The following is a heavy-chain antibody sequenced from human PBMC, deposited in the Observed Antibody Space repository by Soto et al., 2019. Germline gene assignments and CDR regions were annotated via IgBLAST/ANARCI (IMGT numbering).Heavy chain of an antibody. D-gene: IGHD3-10*01. CDR3: ARAPGYYYGSGSYYNYYYYGMDV. V-gene: IGHV1-18*01. J-gene: IGHJ6*02. Sequence: ASVKVSCKASGYTFTSYGISWVRQAPGQGLEWMGWISAYNGNTNYAQKFQGRVTITADESTSTAYMELSSLRSEDTAVYYCARAPGYYYGSGSYYNYYYYGMDVWG. CDR2: ISAYNGNT. CDR1: GYTFTSYG.